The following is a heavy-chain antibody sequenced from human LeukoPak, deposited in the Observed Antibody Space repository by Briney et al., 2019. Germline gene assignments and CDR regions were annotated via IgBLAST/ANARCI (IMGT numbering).Heavy chain of an antibody. CDR3: ASLVIP. J-gene: IGHJ5*02. Sequence: KPSETLSLTCTVSGGSISSYYWSWIRQPPGKGLEWIGYVFYSLGTNYNPSLKSRVTISIDTSKNHFSLKLTSVTAADTAVYYCASLVIPWGQEILVTVSS. CDR1: GGSISSYY. D-gene: IGHD3-10*01. V-gene: IGHV4-59*01. CDR2: VFYSLGT.